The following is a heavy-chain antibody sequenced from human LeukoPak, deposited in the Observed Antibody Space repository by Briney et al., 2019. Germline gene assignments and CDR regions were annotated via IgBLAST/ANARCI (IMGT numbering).Heavy chain of an antibody. Sequence: GASVTVTCKASGGTFSSYAINWVRQAPGQGLEWMGGIIPIFGSSKYAQKFQGRVTITADESTSTVYMELSSLRSEDTAVYYCARSTYLGDDWGQRVLVTVSS. D-gene: IGHD2/OR15-2a*01. CDR2: IIPIFGSS. J-gene: IGHJ4*02. CDR3: ARSTYLGDD. V-gene: IGHV1-69*13. CDR1: GGTFSSYA.